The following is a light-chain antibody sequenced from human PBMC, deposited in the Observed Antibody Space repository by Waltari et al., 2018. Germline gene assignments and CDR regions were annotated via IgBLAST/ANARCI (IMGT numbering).Light chain of an antibody. V-gene: IGKV1-39*01. Sequence: DIQMTQSPSSLSASVGDRVTISCRASQSISSYLNWYQQKPGKAPKLLIYTESRVQSGVPSRFSGSGSGTDFTLTISSLQPEDSATYYCQQSYGTPPTFGQGTKVEV. J-gene: IGKJ1*01. CDR3: QQSYGTPPT. CDR1: QSISSY. CDR2: TES.